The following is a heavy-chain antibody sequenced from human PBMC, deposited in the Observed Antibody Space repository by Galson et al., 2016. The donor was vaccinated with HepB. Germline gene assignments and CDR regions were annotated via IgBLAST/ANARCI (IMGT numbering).Heavy chain of an antibody. D-gene: IGHD5-24*01. CDR1: GFTVSNLY. Sequence: SLRLSCAASGFTVSNLYMTWVRQAPGKGLEWVSVIYRGGDIYYADSVKGRFTISRDNSKNMLYLRMNSLRAEDTAVYYCARGVEMVTLFDFWGQGTLVTVSS. J-gene: IGHJ4*02. V-gene: IGHV3-53*01. CDR2: IYRGGDI. CDR3: ARGVEMVTLFDF.